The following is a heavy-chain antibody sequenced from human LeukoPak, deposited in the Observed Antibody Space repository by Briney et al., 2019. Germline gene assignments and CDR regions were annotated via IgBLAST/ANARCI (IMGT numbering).Heavy chain of an antibody. D-gene: IGHD5-12*01. V-gene: IGHV3-23*01. CDR1: GFTFSSYA. CDR2: ISGSGGST. Sequence: PGGSLRLSCAASGFTFSSYAMSWVRQAPGKGLEWVSAISGSGGSTYYADSVKGRFTISRDNSKNTLYLQTNSLRAEDTAVYYCAIVGGYSGYLKYWGQGTLVTVSS. CDR3: AIVGGYSGYLKY. J-gene: IGHJ4*02.